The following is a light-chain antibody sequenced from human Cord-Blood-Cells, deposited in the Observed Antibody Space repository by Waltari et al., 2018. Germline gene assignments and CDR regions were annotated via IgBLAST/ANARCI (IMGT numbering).Light chain of an antibody. CDR2: GAS. J-gene: IGKJ4*01. CDR3: QQYGSSSLT. Sequence: EIVLTQSPGTLSLSPGESATLSCRARQSVSSSYFAWYQQKPGPAPRLLIYGASSRATGIPDRFSGSGSGTDFTLTISRLEPEDFAVYYCQQYGSSSLTFGGGTKVEIK. V-gene: IGKV3-20*01. CDR1: QSVSSSY.